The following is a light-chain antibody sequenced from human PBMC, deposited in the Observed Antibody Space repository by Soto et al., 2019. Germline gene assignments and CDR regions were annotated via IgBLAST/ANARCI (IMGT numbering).Light chain of an antibody. CDR2: YAS. CDR1: QSVSSY. J-gene: IGKJ4*02. Sequence: EIVLTQSPATLSLSPGERATLSCRASQSVSSYLAWYQQKPCQAPRLLIYYASNRATCIPARFSVSGSGTDFTLTISSLEPEDFAVYYCQQRSNWPLTLGGGTKVETK. V-gene: IGKV3-11*01. CDR3: QQRSNWPLT.